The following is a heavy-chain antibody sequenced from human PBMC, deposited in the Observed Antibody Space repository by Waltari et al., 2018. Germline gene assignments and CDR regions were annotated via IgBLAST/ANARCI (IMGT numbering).Heavy chain of an antibody. CDR2: VSGSGDRT. CDR1: GFIFSNYA. CDR3: AKAGYCDGGSCYSIEY. D-gene: IGHD2-15*01. V-gene: IGHV3-23*04. Sequence: EVQLVESGGGLVQPGGSLRLSCAASGFIFSNYAISWVRQAPGKGLEWVSSVSGSGDRTNYADSVKCRFTISRDNSKDTLYLQMNSLRAEDTAVYYCAKAGYCDGGSCYSIEYWGQGTLVTVSS. J-gene: IGHJ4*02.